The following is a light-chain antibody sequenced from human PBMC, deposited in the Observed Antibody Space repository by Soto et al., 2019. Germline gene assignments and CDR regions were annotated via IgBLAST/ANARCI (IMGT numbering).Light chain of an antibody. Sequence: EIVLTQSPGTLPLSPGERATLSCRASQSVSSSYLAWYQQKPGQAPRLLIYGASSSATGIPDRFSCGGSGTDFTLTISRLEPEDFAVYYCQQYCSSPRTFGQGTKVEIK. V-gene: IGKV3-20*01. CDR1: QSVSSSY. CDR2: GAS. J-gene: IGKJ1*01. CDR3: QQYCSSPRT.